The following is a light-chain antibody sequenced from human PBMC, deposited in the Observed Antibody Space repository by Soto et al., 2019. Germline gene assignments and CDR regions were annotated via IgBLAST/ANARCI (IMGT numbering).Light chain of an antibody. V-gene: IGKV1-33*01. CDR3: QQYDNLPHT. Sequence: DIQMTQSPSSLSASVGDRVTITCQASQGINSYLNWYQQKPGKAPKLLIYDASNLETGVPSRFSGSEYGTDFSFPISSLQPEDIATYYCQQYDNLPHTFGQGTKLEIK. J-gene: IGKJ2*01. CDR2: DAS. CDR1: QGINSY.